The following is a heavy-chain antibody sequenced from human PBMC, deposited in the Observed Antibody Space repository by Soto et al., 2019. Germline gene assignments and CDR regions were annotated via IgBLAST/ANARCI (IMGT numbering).Heavy chain of an antibody. CDR2: IYYSGST. CDR1: GGSISSYY. V-gene: IGHV4-59*08. Sequence: SETLSLTCTVSGGSISSYYWSWIRQPPGKGLEWIGYIYYSGSTNYNPSLKSRVTISVDTSKNQFSLKLSSVTAADTAVYYCARLDFWSGYYAIDYWGQGTLVTVS. CDR3: ARLDFWSGYYAIDY. J-gene: IGHJ4*02. D-gene: IGHD3-3*01.